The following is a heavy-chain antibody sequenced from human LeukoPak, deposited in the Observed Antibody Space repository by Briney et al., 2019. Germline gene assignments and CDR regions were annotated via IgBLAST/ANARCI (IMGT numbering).Heavy chain of an antibody. Sequence: GGSLRLSCAASGFTFSSYAMSWVRQAPGKGLEWVSAISGSGGSTYYADSVKGRFTISRDNSKNTLYLQMNSLRAEDTAVYYCAKESSGWFREPSESYYFDYWGQGTLVTVSS. CDR3: AKESSGWFREPSESYYFDY. D-gene: IGHD3-10*01. CDR1: GFTFSSYA. CDR2: ISGSGGST. J-gene: IGHJ4*02. V-gene: IGHV3-23*01.